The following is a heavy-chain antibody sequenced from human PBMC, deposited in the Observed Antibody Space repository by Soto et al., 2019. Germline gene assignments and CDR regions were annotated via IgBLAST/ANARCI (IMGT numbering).Heavy chain of an antibody. Sequence: VQLVESGGGLVKPGGSLRLSCAASGFTFSDYYMSWIRQAPGKGLEWGSYITSSGRTIYYADSVKGRFTISRDNAKNSLSLHINSLRAEDTDVYYFARENEHWVGADHWGEGALVTVSS. CDR1: GFTFSDYY. CDR3: ARENEHWVGADH. J-gene: IGHJ4*02. CDR2: ITSSGRTI. V-gene: IGHV3-11*01. D-gene: IGHD3-3*02.